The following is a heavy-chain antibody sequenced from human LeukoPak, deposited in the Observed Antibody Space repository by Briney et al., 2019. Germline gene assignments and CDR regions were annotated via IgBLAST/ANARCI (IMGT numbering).Heavy chain of an antibody. Sequence: GGSLRLSCAASGFIFSSYSVNWVRQAPGKGLEWVSSISSSSSYIYYADSVKGRFTISRDNAKNSLYLQMNSLRAEDTAVYYCARDLTSKRYFQHWGQGTLVTVSS. V-gene: IGHV3-21*01. CDR1: GFIFSSYS. CDR3: ARDLTSKRYFQH. CDR2: ISSSSSYI. J-gene: IGHJ1*01. D-gene: IGHD1-14*01.